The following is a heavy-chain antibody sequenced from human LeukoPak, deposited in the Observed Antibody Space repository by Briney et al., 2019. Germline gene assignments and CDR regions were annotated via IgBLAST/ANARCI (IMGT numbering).Heavy chain of an antibody. CDR2: INPNSGGT. CDR3: ARGRAVAGTMKYYFDY. V-gene: IGHV1-2*02. Sequence: ASVKVSCKASGYTFTGYYMHWVRQAPGQGLEWMGWINPNSGGTNYAQKFQGRVTMTRDTSICTAYMELSRLRSDDTAVYYCARGRAVAGTMKYYFDYWGQGTLVTVSS. CDR1: GYTFTGYY. J-gene: IGHJ4*02. D-gene: IGHD6-19*01.